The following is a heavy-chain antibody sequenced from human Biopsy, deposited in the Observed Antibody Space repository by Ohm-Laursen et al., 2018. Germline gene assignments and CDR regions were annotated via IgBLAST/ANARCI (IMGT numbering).Heavy chain of an antibody. CDR2: IGGGGSPT. Sequence: GSLRLSCSASGFTFRNYALTWVRQAPGKVLEWASAIGGGGSPTLYADSVKGRFTISRDDSKNTLYLQMNSLRVEDTAVYFCSKLGGDPAPFDRASDVWSRGTRVTVSS. CDR3: SKLGGDPAPFDRASDV. J-gene: IGHJ3*01. CDR1: GFTFRNYA. D-gene: IGHD2-21*02. V-gene: IGHV3-23*01.